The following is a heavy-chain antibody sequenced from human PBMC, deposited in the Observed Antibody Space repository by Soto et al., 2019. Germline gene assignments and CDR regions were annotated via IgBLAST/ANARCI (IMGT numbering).Heavy chain of an antibody. CDR3: ARLPVPMTTVGYYYYYGMDV. Sequence: PGESLKISRKGSGYSFTSYWISWVRQMPGKGLEWMGRINPSDSYTNYSPSFQGHVTISADKSISTAYLQWSSLKASDTAMYYCARLPVPMTTVGYYYYYGMDVWGQGTTVTVS. V-gene: IGHV5-10-1*01. D-gene: IGHD4-17*01. J-gene: IGHJ6*02. CDR1: GYSFTSYW. CDR2: INPSDSYT.